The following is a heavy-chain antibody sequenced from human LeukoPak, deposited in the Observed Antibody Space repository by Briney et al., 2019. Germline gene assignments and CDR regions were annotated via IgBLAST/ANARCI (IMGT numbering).Heavy chain of an antibody. D-gene: IGHD3-22*01. V-gene: IGHV1-69*05. Sequence: ASVKVSCKASGGTFSSYAMSWVRQAPGQGLEWMGGIIPIFGTANYAQKFQGRVTITTDESTSTAYMELSSLRSEDTAVYYCARDPYYYDSSGSTWGQGTMVTVSS. CDR3: ARDPYYYDSSGST. J-gene: IGHJ3*01. CDR1: GGTFSSYA. CDR2: IIPIFGTA.